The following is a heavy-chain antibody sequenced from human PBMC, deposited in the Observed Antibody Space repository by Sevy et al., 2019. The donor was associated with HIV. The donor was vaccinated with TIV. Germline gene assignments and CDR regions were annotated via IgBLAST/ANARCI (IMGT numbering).Heavy chain of an antibody. CDR3: TTVLGWEGTSDY. CDR1: GFSFINAW. J-gene: IGHJ4*02. Sequence: GGSLRLSCAASGFSFINAWMNWVRQAPGKGLEWVGRIRSKADGGTADYAAPGKGRFIISRDDSEKTLYLQMNSLGTEDTAIYYCTTVLGWEGTSDYWGQGTLVTVSS. D-gene: IGHD3-3*01. V-gene: IGHV3-15*07. CDR2: IRSKADGGTA.